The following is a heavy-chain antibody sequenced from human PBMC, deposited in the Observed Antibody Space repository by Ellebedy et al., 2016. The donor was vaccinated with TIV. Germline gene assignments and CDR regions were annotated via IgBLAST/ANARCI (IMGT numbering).Heavy chain of an antibody. J-gene: IGHJ4*02. V-gene: IGHV1-8*01. Sequence: ASVKVSXXASGYIFTNYDISWVRQATGQGLEWMGWMNPNSGNTGSAQKFQGRVTMTRGTSIGTAYMELSSLRSEDTAVYYCARAPRGTWYFDFWGQGTLVTVSP. CDR1: GYIFTNYD. D-gene: IGHD1-14*01. CDR2: MNPNSGNT. CDR3: ARAPRGTWYFDF.